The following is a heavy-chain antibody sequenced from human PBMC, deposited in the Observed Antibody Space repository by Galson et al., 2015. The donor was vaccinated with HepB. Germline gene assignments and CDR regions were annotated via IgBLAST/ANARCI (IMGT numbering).Heavy chain of an antibody. CDR2: ISVYNGNT. CDR3: ASDRVYGDYDVYWYFDL. Sequence: SVKVACKASGYTFTNYGISWVRQAPGQGLEWRGWISVYNGNTNYVQKFQGRVTMTTDTSTSTAYMELRSLRSDDPAVYYCASDRVYGDYDVYWYFDLWGRGTLVTVSS. D-gene: IGHD4-17*01. CDR1: GYTFTNYG. J-gene: IGHJ2*01. V-gene: IGHV1-18*01.